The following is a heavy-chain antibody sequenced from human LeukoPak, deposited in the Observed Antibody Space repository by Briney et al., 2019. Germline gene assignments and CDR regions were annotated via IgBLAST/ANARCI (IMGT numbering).Heavy chain of an antibody. V-gene: IGHV1-2*02. J-gene: IGHJ4*02. D-gene: IGHD2-15*01. Sequence: GASVKVSCKASGYIFTSYYMHWVRQAPGQGLEWMGWITPDKGKTEYAQKFQDRFTMTTDTSTSTGYMELRNLRSDDSAVYYCARDWGSERVIADNWGQGTLVTVSS. CDR1: GYIFTSYY. CDR3: ARDWGSERVIADN. CDR2: ITPDKGKT.